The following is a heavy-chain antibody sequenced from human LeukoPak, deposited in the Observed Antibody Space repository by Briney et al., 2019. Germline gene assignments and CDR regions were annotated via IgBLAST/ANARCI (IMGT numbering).Heavy chain of an antibody. J-gene: IGHJ4*02. D-gene: IGHD1-26*01. Sequence: PSETLSLTCDVSGYPIRSNSYRGWIRHPPRKVLESIGSIYHSGTTYYNPSLQSRVTISVDTSKNQFSLNLSSVTAADTAVYYCARTVSYSFDYWGQGTLVTVSS. CDR1: GYPIRSNSY. V-gene: IGHV4-38-2*01. CDR2: IYHSGTT. CDR3: ARTVSYSFDY.